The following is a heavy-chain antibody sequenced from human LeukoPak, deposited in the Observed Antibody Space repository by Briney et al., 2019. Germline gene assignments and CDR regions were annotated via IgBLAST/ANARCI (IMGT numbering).Heavy chain of an antibody. J-gene: IGHJ4*02. CDR3: ARDRVYCSSTSCYEYFDY. CDR2: IWYDGSNK. Sequence: GGSLRLSCAASRFTFSSYGMHWVRQAPGKGLEWVAVIWYDGSNKYYADSVKGRFTISRDNSKNTLYLQMNSLRAEDTAVYYCARDRVYCSSTSCYEYFDYWGQGTLVTVSS. CDR1: RFTFSSYG. V-gene: IGHV3-33*01. D-gene: IGHD2-2*01.